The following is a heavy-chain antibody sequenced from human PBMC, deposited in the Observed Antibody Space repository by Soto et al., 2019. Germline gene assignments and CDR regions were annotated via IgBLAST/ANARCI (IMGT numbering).Heavy chain of an antibody. CDR2: ISYDGSNK. V-gene: IGHV3-30*18. Sequence: GGSLRLSCAASGFTFSSYGMHWVRQAPGKGLEWVAVISYDGSNKYYADSVKGRFTISRDNSKNTLYLQMNSLRAEDTAVYYCAKVYDFWSGYFADYWGQGTLVTVSS. CDR3: AKVYDFWSGYFADY. D-gene: IGHD3-3*01. CDR1: GFTFSSYG. J-gene: IGHJ4*02.